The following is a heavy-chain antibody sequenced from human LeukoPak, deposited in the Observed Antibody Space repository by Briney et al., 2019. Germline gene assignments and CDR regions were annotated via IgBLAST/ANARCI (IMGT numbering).Heavy chain of an antibody. CDR1: GGSIRSYY. J-gene: IGHJ4*02. V-gene: IGHV4-59*08. CDR3: ARLGSYFDY. CDR2: IFYSGTA. Sequence: KPSETLSLTCTVSGGSIRSYYWSWIRQPPGKGLEWIGYIFYSGTANYNPSLKSRVTISIDTSKNHFSLTLTSVTAADTAVYYCARLGSYFDYWGQGTLVTVSS.